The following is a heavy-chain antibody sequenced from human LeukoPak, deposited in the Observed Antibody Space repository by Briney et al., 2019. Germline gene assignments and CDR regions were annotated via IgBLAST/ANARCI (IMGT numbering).Heavy chain of an antibody. D-gene: IGHD2-21*02. CDR2: IYYSGST. V-gene: IGHV4-39*07. Sequence: PSETLSLTCTVSGGSISSSSYYWGWIRQPPGKGLEWIGSIYYSGSTYYNPSLKSRVTISVDTSKNQFSLKLSSVTAADTAVYYCARVYCGGDCQIDYWGQGTLVTVSS. CDR3: ARVYCGGDCQIDY. J-gene: IGHJ4*02. CDR1: GGSISSSSYY.